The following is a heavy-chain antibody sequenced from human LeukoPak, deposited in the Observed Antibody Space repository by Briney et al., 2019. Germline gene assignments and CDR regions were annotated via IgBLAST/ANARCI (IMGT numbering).Heavy chain of an antibody. D-gene: IGHD2-2*02. CDR1: GFTFSSYA. CDR2: ISGSSGAT. Sequence: PGGSLRLSCAASGFTFSSYAMSWVRQAPGKGLEWVSTISGSSGATYYADSVKGRFTISRDNSKNTLYLQMNSLRAEDTAVYYCAKDPTSYLIPSRSWFDPWGQGTLVTVSS. CDR3: AKDPTSYLIPSRSWFDP. J-gene: IGHJ5*02. V-gene: IGHV3-23*01.